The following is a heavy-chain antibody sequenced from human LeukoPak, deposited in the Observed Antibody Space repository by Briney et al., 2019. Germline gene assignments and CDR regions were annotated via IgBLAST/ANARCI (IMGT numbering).Heavy chain of an antibody. CDR2: INSDGSST. Sequence: PGGSLRLSCAASGFTFSNYWMNWVRQSPGKGLVWVSRINSDGSSTNYADSVKGRFTISRDNAKSTLYLQMNSLRVEDTAEYYCARNSGMDVWGQGTTVTVS. J-gene: IGHJ6*02. CDR3: ARNSGMDV. CDR1: GFTFSNYW. V-gene: IGHV3-74*01.